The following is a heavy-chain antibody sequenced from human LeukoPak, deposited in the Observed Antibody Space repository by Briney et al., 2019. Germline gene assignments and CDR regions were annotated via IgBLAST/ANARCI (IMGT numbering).Heavy chain of an antibody. Sequence: PSETLSLTCTVSGGSISSGDYYWSWICQPPGKGLEWIGYIYYSGSTYYNPSLKSRVTISVDTSKNQFSLKLSSVTAADTAVYYCASLYCSSTSCYTSDYWGQGTLVTVSS. V-gene: IGHV4-30-4*01. D-gene: IGHD2-2*02. J-gene: IGHJ4*02. CDR3: ASLYCSSTSCYTSDY. CDR2: IYYSGST. CDR1: GGSISSGDYY.